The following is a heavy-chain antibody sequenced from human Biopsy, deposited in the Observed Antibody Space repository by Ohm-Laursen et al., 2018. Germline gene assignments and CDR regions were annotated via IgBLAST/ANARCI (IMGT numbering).Heavy chain of an antibody. V-gene: IGHV1-24*01. CDR3: TTSYNSGWYYFDS. CDR2: FHPEDGET. D-gene: IGHD6-19*01. Sequence: GASVKVSCKVSGYALSELSIHWVRQAPGKGLEWMGGFHPEDGETIYAQKFQGRVTMTDDSSTDTAHMELSSLRSEDTAVYYCTTSYNSGWYYFDSWGQGTLVTVSS. J-gene: IGHJ4*02. CDR1: GYALSELS.